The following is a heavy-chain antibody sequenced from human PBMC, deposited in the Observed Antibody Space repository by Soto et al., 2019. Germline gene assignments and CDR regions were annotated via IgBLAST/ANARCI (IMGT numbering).Heavy chain of an antibody. CDR3: ARGGMGVAAPRSVGMDV. D-gene: IGHD2-15*01. CDR1: GGSFSGYY. V-gene: IGHV4-34*01. Sequence: SETLSLTCAVYGGSFSGYYWSWIRQPPGKGLEWIGEINHSGSTNYNPSLKSRVTISVDTSKNQFSLKLSSVTAADTAVYYCARGGMGVAAPRSVGMDVWGQGTTVTVSS. J-gene: IGHJ6*02. CDR2: INHSGST.